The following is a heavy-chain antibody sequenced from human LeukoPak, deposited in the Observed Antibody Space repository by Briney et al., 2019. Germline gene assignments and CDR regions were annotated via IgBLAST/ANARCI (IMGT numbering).Heavy chain of an antibody. Sequence: SETLSLTCAVSGGSISSGGYSWSWTRQPPGKGLEWIGYIYHSGSTYYNPSLKSRVTISVDRSKNQFSLKLSSVTAADTAVYYCARAEGDYYDSSYYFDYWGQGTLVTVSS. J-gene: IGHJ4*02. CDR1: GGSISSGGYS. D-gene: IGHD3-22*01. CDR3: ARAEGDYYDSSYYFDY. CDR2: IYHSGST. V-gene: IGHV4-30-2*01.